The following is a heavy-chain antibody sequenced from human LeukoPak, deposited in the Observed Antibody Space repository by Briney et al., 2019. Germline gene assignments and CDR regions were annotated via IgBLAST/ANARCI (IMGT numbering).Heavy chain of an antibody. V-gene: IGHV4-4*09. D-gene: IGHD2-2*02. J-gene: IGHJ6*03. Sequence: SETLSLTCTVSGGSISSYSWSWIRKPPGKGLDWIGYIYTSGSTNYNPSLKSRVTISVDTSKNQFSLKLSSVTAADTAVYYCARGTDCSSTSCYNYYYYYMDVWGKGTTVTVSS. CDR2: IYTSGST. CDR1: GGSISSYS. CDR3: ARGTDCSSTSCYNYYYYYMDV.